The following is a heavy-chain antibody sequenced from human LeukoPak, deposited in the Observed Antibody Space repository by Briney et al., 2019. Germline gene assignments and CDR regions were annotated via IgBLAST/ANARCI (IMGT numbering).Heavy chain of an antibody. J-gene: IGHJ5*02. CDR1: GYSISSGYY. V-gene: IGHV4-38-2*02. CDR3: XXXXXXSGGSCYGTGAWFDP. D-gene: IGHD2-15*01. Sequence: ETLSLTCTVSGYSISSGYYWGWIRQPPGKGLEWIGSIYHSGSTYYNPSLKSRVTISVDTSKNQFSLKLSSVTAADTAVYYCXXXXXXSGGSCYGTGAWFDPWGQGTLVTVSS. CDR2: IYHSGST.